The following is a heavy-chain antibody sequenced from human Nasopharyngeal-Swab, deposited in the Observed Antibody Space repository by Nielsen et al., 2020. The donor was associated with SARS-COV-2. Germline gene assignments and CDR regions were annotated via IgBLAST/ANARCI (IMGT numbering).Heavy chain of an antibody. D-gene: IGHD4-17*01. J-gene: IGHJ4*02. CDR1: GFTFNTYW. Sequence: GGSLRLSCAASGFTFNTYWMNWARQAPGKGLEWVANIKQDGSKKNYVDSVQGRFTISRDDAMNSLYLQMNSLRAEDTAVYYCARDAPAHYGAFYWGRGTLVTVSS. CDR2: IKQDGSKK. V-gene: IGHV3-7*01. CDR3: ARDAPAHYGAFY.